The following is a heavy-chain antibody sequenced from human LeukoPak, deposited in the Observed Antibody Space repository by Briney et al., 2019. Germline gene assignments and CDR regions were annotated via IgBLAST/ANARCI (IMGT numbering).Heavy chain of an antibody. CDR3: ARASGYSSSWYGNYYYGMDV. Sequence: GGSLRLPCAASGFTFSGYDMHRVRQATGKGLEWVSAIGTAGDTYYPGSVQGRFTISRENAKNSLYLQMNSLRAGDTAVYYCARASGYSSSWYGNYYYGMDVWGQGTTVTVSS. D-gene: IGHD6-13*01. CDR1: GFTFSGYD. V-gene: IGHV3-13*01. J-gene: IGHJ6*02. CDR2: IGTAGDT.